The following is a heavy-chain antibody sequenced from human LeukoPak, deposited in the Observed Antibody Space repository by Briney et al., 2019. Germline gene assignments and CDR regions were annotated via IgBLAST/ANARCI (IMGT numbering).Heavy chain of an antibody. CDR2: IINDGSRT. D-gene: IGHD5-24*01. J-gene: IGHJ4*02. CDR3: ARSDGGFDY. V-gene: IGHV3-74*03. CDR1: GFTFSSYW. Sequence: AESLTLSCAASGFTFSSYWMHWVRQAPGKVLVWVSLIINDGSRTTYAYSVKGRFTISRDNVNNMVLLQMNSLRAEDTAVYYCARSDGGFDYWGQGTLVTVSA.